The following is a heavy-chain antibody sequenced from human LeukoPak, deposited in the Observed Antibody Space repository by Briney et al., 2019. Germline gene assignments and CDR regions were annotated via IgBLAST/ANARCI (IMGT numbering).Heavy chain of an antibody. V-gene: IGHV3-23*01. CDR3: AKIPTVTMND. J-gene: IGHJ4*02. CDR2: ISGSGGST. Sequence: PGGSLRLSCAASGFTVSSNYMSWVRQAPGKGLEWVSAISGSGGSTYYADSVKGRFTISRDNSKNTLYLQMNSLRAEDTAVYYCAKIPTVTMNDWGQGTLVTVSS. CDR1: GFTVSSNY. D-gene: IGHD4-17*01.